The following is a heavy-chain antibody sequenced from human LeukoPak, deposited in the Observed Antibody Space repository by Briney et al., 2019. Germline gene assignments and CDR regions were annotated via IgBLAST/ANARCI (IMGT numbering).Heavy chain of an antibody. D-gene: IGHD6-13*01. J-gene: IGHJ3*02. Sequence: GGSLRLFCGASGFTFSSYAMSWARQAPGRGLEWVSAISGSGGSTYYADSVKGRFTISRDNSKNTLYLQMNSLRAEDTAVYYCAKDLATGTDAFDIWGQGTMVTVSS. CDR2: ISGSGGST. V-gene: IGHV3-23*01. CDR3: AKDLATGTDAFDI. CDR1: GFTFSSYA.